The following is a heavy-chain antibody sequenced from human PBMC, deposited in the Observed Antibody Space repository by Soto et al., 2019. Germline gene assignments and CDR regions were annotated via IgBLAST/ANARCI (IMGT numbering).Heavy chain of an antibody. Sequence: PGGSLRLSCAASGFTFSSYWMHWVRQAPGKGLVWVSRINSDGSSTSYADSVKGRFTISRDNAKNTLYLQMNSLRAEDTAVYYCARGCSSTSCYVYYYYYYMDVWGKGTTVTVSS. D-gene: IGHD2-2*01. CDR1: GFTFSSYW. V-gene: IGHV3-74*01. CDR3: ARGCSSTSCYVYYYYYYMDV. CDR2: INSDGSST. J-gene: IGHJ6*03.